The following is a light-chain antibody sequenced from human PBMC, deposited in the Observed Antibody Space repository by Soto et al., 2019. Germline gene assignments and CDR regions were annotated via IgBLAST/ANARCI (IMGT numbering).Light chain of an antibody. CDR3: SSKSSSTLL. CDR1: SCDIGAYNY. Sequence: QSALTPPASVSGSPGQSITISCTGTSCDIGAYNYVYWYQQHPGKASKLMIYEVTNRPSGVSNRVSGSKSGNTASLTISGLQAEDEADYYCSSKSSSTLLFGGGTKVTVL. V-gene: IGLV2-14*01. CDR2: EVT. J-gene: IGLJ2*01.